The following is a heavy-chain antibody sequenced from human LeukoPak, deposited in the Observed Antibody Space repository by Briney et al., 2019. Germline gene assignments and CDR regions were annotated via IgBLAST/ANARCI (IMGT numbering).Heavy chain of an antibody. J-gene: IGHJ6*03. CDR3: ASGFLTIFGRVTYMDV. D-gene: IGHD3-3*01. V-gene: IGHV1-69*13. CDR2: IIPIFGTA. Sequence: SVKVSCKASGGTFSSYAINWVRQAPGQGLEWMGRIIPIFGTANYARKFQGRVTITADESTSTAYMELSSLRSEDTAVYYCASGFLTIFGRVTYMDVWGKGTTVTVSS. CDR1: GGTFSSYA.